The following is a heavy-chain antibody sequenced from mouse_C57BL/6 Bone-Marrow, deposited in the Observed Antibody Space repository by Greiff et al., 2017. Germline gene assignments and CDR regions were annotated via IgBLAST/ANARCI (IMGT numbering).Heavy chain of an antibody. J-gene: IGHJ1*03. V-gene: IGHV1-76*01. CDR3: ERVGNDEGWYFDV. CDR1: GYTFTDYY. D-gene: IGHD2-2*01. Sequence: VQVVESGAELVRPGASVKLSCKASGYTFTDYYINWVKQRPGQGLEWIARIYPGSGNTYYNEKFKGKATLTAEKSSSTAYMQLSSLTSEDSAVYFCERVGNDEGWYFDVWGTGTTVTVSS. CDR2: IYPGSGNT.